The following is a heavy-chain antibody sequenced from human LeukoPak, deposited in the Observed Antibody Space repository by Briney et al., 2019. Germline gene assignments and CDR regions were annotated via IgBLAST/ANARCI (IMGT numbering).Heavy chain of an antibody. CDR2: INAGNGNT. Sequence: ASVKVSCKASGYTFTSYAMHWVRQAPGQRLEWMGWINAGNGNTKYSQKFQGRVTITRDTSASTAYMELSSLRSEDTAVYYCAREDTAMVMVWFDPWGQGTLVTVSS. D-gene: IGHD5-18*01. J-gene: IGHJ5*02. V-gene: IGHV1-3*01. CDR3: AREDTAMVMVWFDP. CDR1: GYTFTSYA.